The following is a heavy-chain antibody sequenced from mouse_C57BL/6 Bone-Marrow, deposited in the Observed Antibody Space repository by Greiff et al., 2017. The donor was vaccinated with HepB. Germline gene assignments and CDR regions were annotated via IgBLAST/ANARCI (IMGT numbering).Heavy chain of an antibody. Sequence: LEESGAELVKPGASVKLSCKASGYTFTNYWIGWAKQRPGHGLEWIGDIYPGGGYTNYNEKFKGKATLTADKSSSTAYMQFSSLTSEDSAIYYCARVGTNWPFDYWGQGTTLTVSS. D-gene: IGHD4-1*01. J-gene: IGHJ2*01. CDR2: IYPGGGYT. CDR1: GYTFTNYW. CDR3: ARVGTNWPFDY. V-gene: IGHV1-63*01.